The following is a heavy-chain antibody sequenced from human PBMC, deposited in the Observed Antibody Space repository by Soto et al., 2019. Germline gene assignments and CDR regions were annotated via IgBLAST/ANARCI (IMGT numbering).Heavy chain of an antibody. CDR3: ARNNRALSYYYGMDV. Sequence: EVPLVESGGGLIQPGGSLRLSCAASGFTVSSNYMSWVRQAPGKGLEWVSVIYSGGSTYYADSVKGRFTISRDNSXXTLHLQMNRRRAADTAVYYCARNNRALSYYYGMDVWGQGTTVTVSS. D-gene: IGHD3-10*01. V-gene: IGHV3-53*01. CDR1: GFTVSSNY. J-gene: IGHJ6*02. CDR2: IYSGGST.